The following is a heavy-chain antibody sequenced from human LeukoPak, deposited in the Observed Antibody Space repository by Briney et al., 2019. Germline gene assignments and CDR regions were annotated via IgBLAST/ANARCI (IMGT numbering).Heavy chain of an antibody. D-gene: IGHD1-26*01. CDR3: ARDGTRGWELDL. V-gene: IGHV3-48*03. J-gene: IGHJ5*02. CDR1: GFTFSGYE. Sequence: GASLRLSCAASGFTFSGYEMNWVRQAPGKGLEWVSYISGSGDSIYHADSVKGRFTISRDNAKNSLYLQMNSLRAEDTAVYYCARDGTRGWELDLWGQGTLVTASS. CDR2: ISGSGDSI.